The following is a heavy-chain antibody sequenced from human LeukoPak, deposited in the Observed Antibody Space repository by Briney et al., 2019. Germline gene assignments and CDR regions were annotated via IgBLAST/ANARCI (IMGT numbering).Heavy chain of an antibody. CDR2: IYTTEST. Sequence: SETLSLTCTVSGGSISRGSYYWSWIRQPAGKGLEWIGRIYTTESTNYNPSLKSRVTITVDRSKNQFSLKVSSVTAADTAVYYCARLPSLRLGELSLGIETHNDYWGQGTLVTVSS. CDR3: ARLPSLRLGELSLGIETHNDY. D-gene: IGHD3-16*02. J-gene: IGHJ4*02. V-gene: IGHV4-61*02. CDR1: GGSISRGSYY.